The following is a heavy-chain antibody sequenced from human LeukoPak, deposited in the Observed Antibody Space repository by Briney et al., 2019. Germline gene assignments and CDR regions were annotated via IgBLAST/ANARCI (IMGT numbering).Heavy chain of an antibody. D-gene: IGHD1-7*01. V-gene: IGHV4-4*07. CDR3: ARDRDWNYWFDA. CDR1: GGSIRSYY. Sequence: SETLSLTCTVSGGSIRSYYWNWIRQPAGKGLEWIGRIYTTGITNYNPSLKSRVTMSVDTSKNDFSLKLSSVTAADTAVYYCARDRDWNYWFDAWGQGTLVAVST. CDR2: IYTTGIT. J-gene: IGHJ5*02.